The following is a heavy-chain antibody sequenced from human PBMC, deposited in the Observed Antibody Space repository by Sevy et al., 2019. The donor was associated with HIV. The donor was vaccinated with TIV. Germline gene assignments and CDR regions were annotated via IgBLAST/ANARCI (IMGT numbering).Heavy chain of an antibody. V-gene: IGHV4-59*01. CDR1: AGSISAYY. J-gene: IGHJ5*02. Sequence: LETLSLTCSVSAGSISAYYWSWIRQPPGKGLEWIAYIHDSGNSNYNPSPKSRVTISMDTSKNQFPLKVTSVTEADTALYYCARAPPVRSGDDSLNWFDPWGQGILVTVSS. CDR3: ARAPPVRSGDDSLNWFDP. CDR2: IHDSGNS. D-gene: IGHD5-12*01.